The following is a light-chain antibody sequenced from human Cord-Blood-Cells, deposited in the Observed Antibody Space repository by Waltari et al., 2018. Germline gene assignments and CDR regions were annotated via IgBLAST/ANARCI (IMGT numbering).Light chain of an antibody. Sequence: DIQMTKSPSSLSASVGDRVTITCRASQSISSYLNWYQQKPGKAPKLLIYAASSLQSGVPSSFSGSGSGTDFTLTISSLQPEDFATYYCQQSYSTPIFTFGPGTKVDIK. CDR3: QQSYSTPIFT. CDR1: QSISSY. J-gene: IGKJ3*01. V-gene: IGKV1-39*01. CDR2: AAS.